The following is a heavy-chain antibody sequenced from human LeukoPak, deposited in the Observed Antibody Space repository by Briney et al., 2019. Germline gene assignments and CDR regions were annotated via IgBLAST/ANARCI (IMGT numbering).Heavy chain of an antibody. Sequence: PSETLSLTCGVSGGSISSTNWWTWVRQPPGEGLEWIGEVHLSGRTNYNPSLESRVTMSVDMSENHISLKLTSVTAADTAVYYCAREGGPYRPLDYSGQGTLVTVSS. V-gene: IGHV4-4*02. CDR1: GGSISSTNW. J-gene: IGHJ4*02. CDR3: AREGGPYRPLDY. CDR2: VHLSGRT.